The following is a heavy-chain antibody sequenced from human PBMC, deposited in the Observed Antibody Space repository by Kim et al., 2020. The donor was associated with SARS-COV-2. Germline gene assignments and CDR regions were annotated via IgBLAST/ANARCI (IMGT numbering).Heavy chain of an antibody. Sequence: SVKVSCKASGGTFSSYAISWVRQAPGQGLEWMGGIIPIFGTANYAQKFQGRVTITADESTSTAYMELSSLRSEDTAVYYCARFGGRNYDFWSGDYEGYYGMDVWGQGTTVTVSS. D-gene: IGHD3-3*01. V-gene: IGHV1-69*13. CDR2: IIPIFGTA. CDR1: GGTFSSYA. CDR3: ARFGGRNYDFWSGDYEGYYGMDV. J-gene: IGHJ6*02.